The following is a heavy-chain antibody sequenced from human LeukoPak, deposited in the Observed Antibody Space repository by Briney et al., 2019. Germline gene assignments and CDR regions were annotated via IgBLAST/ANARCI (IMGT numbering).Heavy chain of an antibody. J-gene: IGHJ4*02. CDR1: GFPFSSYP. CDR2: ISAGGDNT. V-gene: IGHV3-23*01. CDR3: AKVGVVDY. Sequence: GGSLRLSCAASGFPFSSYPMSWVRQAPGKGLQWVSAISAGGDNTYYTDSVKGRFTISRDNSKSTLFLQMNSLRAEDTAVYYCAKVGVVDYWGQGTLVTVSS.